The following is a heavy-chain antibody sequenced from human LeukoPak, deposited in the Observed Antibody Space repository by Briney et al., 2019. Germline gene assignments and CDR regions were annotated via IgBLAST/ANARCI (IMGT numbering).Heavy chain of an antibody. CDR2: IDPNSGGT. D-gene: IGHD3-9*01. V-gene: IGHV1-2*02. CDR3: ARDDYDILSGYYKGFDY. Sequence: WVTVSFTCSGYTFTVCCMDLVRQPHGQGMERMGWIDPNSGGTNYAQKVQGRFTMTRDKSMSTAYLELSRLRADDTAVYYCARDDYDILSGYYKGFDYWGQGTLVTVSS. CDR1: GYTFTVCC. J-gene: IGHJ4*02.